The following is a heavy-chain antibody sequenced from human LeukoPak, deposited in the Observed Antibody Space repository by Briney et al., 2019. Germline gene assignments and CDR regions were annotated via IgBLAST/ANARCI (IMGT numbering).Heavy chain of an antibody. CDR2: IYASGST. J-gene: IGHJ5*02. CDR1: GGSISSGSYY. CDR3: ARDPRGIVGANHNWFDP. V-gene: IGHV4-61*02. Sequence: SETLSLTCTVSGGSISSGSYYWSWIRQPAGKGLEWIGRIYASGSTNYNPSLKSRVTMSVDTSKSQFSLKLISVTAADTAVYYCARDPRGIVGANHNWFDPWGQGTLVTVSS. D-gene: IGHD1-26*01.